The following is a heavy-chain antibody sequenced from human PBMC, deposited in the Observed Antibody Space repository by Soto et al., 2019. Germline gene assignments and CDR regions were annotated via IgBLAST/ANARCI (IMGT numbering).Heavy chain of an antibody. CDR3: AKDNSNYSDYYYGMDV. J-gene: IGHJ6*02. Sequence: QVQLVESGGGVVQPGRSLRLSCAASGFTFSSYGMHWVRQAPGKGLEWVAVISYDGSNKYYADSVKGRFTIYRDNSKNTLYLQMNSLRAEDTAVYYCAKDNSNYSDYYYGMDVWGQGTTVTVSS. D-gene: IGHD4-4*01. CDR2: ISYDGSNK. V-gene: IGHV3-30*18. CDR1: GFTFSSYG.